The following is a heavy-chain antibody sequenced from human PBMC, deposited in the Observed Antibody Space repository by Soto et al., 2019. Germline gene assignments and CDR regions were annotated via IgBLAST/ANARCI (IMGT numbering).Heavy chain of an antibody. V-gene: IGHV4-39*01. Sequence: SETLSLTCTVSGGSISSSSYYWCWILHPPGKGLEWIGSIYYSGSTYYNPSLKSRVTISVDTSKSQFSLKLSSVTAADTAVYYCTCIFSGGYGYGFYYYGMDVWGQGTTVT. D-gene: IGHD5-18*01. J-gene: IGHJ6*02. CDR2: IYYSGST. CDR1: GGSISSSSYY. CDR3: TCIFSGGYGYGFYYYGMDV.